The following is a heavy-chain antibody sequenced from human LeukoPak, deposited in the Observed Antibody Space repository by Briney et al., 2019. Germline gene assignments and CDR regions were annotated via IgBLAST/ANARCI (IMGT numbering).Heavy chain of an antibody. CDR2: IYHSGST. D-gene: IGHD5-12*01. CDR3: ARVRGYASY. V-gene: IGHV4-38-2*02. J-gene: IGHJ4*02. CDR1: GYSISSGYY. Sequence: PSETLSLTCTVSGYSISSGYYWGWIRQPPGKGLEWIGSIYHSGSTYYNPSLKSRVTISVDRSKNQFSLKLSSVTAADTAVYYCARVRGYASYWGQGTLVTVSS.